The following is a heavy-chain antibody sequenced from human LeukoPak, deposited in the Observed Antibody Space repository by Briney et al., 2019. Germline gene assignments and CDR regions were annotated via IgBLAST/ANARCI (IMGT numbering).Heavy chain of an antibody. CDR1: GGSISNYY. Sequence: SETLSLTCTVSGGSISNYYWSWIRQPPGEGLEWIGYIYYSGSTNYNPSLKSRVTISVDTSKNQFSLKLSSVTAADTALYYCARYVGPFDIWGQGTMVTVSS. D-gene: IGHD1-26*01. J-gene: IGHJ3*02. CDR2: IYYSGST. CDR3: ARYVGPFDI. V-gene: IGHV4-59*01.